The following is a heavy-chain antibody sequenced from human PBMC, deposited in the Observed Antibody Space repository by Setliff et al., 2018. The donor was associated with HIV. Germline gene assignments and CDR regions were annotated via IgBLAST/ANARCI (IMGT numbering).Heavy chain of an antibody. CDR3: AKSRNGWLYSDPLLF. D-gene: IGHD6-19*01. Sequence: GGSLRLSCTTSGFAFSDNASYWARQAPGKGLEWVAVIGYDGTKQLLADSVKGRFTISRDISKNTVFLQMNSLRPEDTAVYYCAKSRNGWLYSDPLLFWGQGTMVTVSS. CDR2: IGYDGTKQ. V-gene: IGHV3-30*01. J-gene: IGHJ3*01. CDR1: GFAFSDNA.